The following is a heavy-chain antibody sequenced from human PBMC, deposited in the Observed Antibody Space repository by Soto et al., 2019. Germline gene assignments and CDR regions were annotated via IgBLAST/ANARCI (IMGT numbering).Heavy chain of an antibody. CDR2: ISYDGSNK. CDR3: AKGPEWLLRLGAFDI. J-gene: IGHJ3*02. V-gene: IGHV3-30*18. CDR1: GFTFSSYG. Sequence: QVQLVESGGGVVQPGRSLRLSCAASGFTFSSYGMHWVRQAPGKGLEWVAVISYDGSNKYYADSVKGRFTISRDNSKNTLYLQMNSLRAEDTAVYYCAKGPEWLLRLGAFDIWGQGTMVTVSS. D-gene: IGHD3-22*01.